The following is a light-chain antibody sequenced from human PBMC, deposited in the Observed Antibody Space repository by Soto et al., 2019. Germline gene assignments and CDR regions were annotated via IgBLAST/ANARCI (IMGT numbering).Light chain of an antibody. CDR1: QSVSRW. J-gene: IGKJ1*01. V-gene: IGKV1-5*01. CDR3: QQFNSKVWT. CDR2: EAS. Sequence: DIQMTQSPSTLSASVGDTVTITCRASQSVSRWLNWYQQKSGKAPRLLIYEASNLEIGVPSRFSGSGSGTEFILTLNSLQPADSATYYCQQFNSKVWTFGQGTKVEI.